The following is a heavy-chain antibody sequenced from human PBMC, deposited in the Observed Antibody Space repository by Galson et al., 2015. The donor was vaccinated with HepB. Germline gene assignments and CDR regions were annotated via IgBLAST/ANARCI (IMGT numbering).Heavy chain of an antibody. Sequence: CAISGDSVSSKRAAWNWIRQSPSRGLEWLGRTWYRSKWYNGYAVSVKSRITINPDTSKNQFSLYLNSVTPEDTAVYYCARSTGDLDYWGQGTLVTVSS. CDR2: TWYRSKWYN. CDR3: ARSTGDLDY. J-gene: IGHJ4*02. CDR1: GDSVSSKRAA. V-gene: IGHV6-1*01. D-gene: IGHD3-10*01.